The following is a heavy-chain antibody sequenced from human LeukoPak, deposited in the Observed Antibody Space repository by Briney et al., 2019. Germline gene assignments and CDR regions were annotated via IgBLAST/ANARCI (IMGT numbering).Heavy chain of an antibody. D-gene: IGHD6-13*01. CDR2: IIPIFGTA. CDR3: ARRIAAAPPHYYYYYYMDV. V-gene: IGHV1-69*13. CDR1: GGTFSSYA. Sequence: SVKVSCKASGGTFSSYAISWVRQAPGQGLEWMGGIIPIFGTANYAQKFQGRVTITADESTSTAYMELSSLRSEDTAVYYCARRIAAAPPHYYYYYYMDVWGKGTTVTVSS. J-gene: IGHJ6*03.